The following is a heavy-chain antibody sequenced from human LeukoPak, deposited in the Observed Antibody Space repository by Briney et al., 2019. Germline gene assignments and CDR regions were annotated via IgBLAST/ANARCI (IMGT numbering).Heavy chain of an antibody. D-gene: IGHD2-15*01. V-gene: IGHV1-18*01. J-gene: IGHJ4*02. CDR3: ARGLGCSGGSCYFDY. CDR2: ISAYNGNT. Sequence: ASVTVSFTASGYTFTNYGISWVRQAPGQGLEWMGCISAYNGNTNYAQKVQVRVTMTTDTSTSTAYMELRSLGSDDTAVYYCARGLGCSGGSCYFDYWGQGTLVTVSS. CDR1: GYTFTNYG.